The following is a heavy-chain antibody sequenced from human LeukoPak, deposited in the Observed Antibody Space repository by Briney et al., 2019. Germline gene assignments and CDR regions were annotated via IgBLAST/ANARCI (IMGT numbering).Heavy chain of an antibody. CDR1: GGSISSGSYY. CDR2: IYTSGST. CDR3: AGEEQWLVRSFDY. Sequence: SETLSLTCTVSGGSISSGSYYWSWIRQPAGKGLEWIGRIYTSGSTNYNPSLKSRVTISVDTSKNQFSLKLSSVTAADTAVYYCAGEEQWLVRSFDYWGQGTLVTVSS. V-gene: IGHV4-61*02. J-gene: IGHJ4*02. D-gene: IGHD6-19*01.